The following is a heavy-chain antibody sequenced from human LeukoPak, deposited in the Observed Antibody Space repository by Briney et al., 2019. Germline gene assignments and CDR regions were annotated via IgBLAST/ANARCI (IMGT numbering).Heavy chain of an antibody. CDR1: GFTFSSYG. CDR3: ARVDSSGYYPFDY. CDR2: ISYDGSNK. D-gene: IGHD3-22*01. Sequence: PGRSLRLSCAASGFTFSSYGMHWVRQAPGKGLEWVAVISYDGSNKYYADSVKGRFTISRDNSKNTLYLQMNSLRAEDTAVYYCARVDSSGYYPFDYWGQGTLVTVSS. V-gene: IGHV3-30*03. J-gene: IGHJ4*02.